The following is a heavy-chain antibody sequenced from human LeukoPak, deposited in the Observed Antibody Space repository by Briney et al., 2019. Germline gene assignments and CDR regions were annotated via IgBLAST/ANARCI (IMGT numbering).Heavy chain of an antibody. D-gene: IGHD5-18*01. CDR2: IYYSGST. Sequence: SETLSLTCTVSGGSISSYYWSWIRQPPGKGLEWIGYIYYSGSTNYNPSLKSRVTISVDTSKNQFSLKLSSVTAADTAVYYCARDKDDVDTAMGWYNWFDPWGQGTLVTVSS. J-gene: IGHJ5*02. CDR3: ARDKDDVDTAMGWYNWFDP. CDR1: GGSISSYY. V-gene: IGHV4-59*01.